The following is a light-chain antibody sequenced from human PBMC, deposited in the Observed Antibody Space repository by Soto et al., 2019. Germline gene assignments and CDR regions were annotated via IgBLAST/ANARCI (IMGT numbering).Light chain of an antibody. CDR3: QKYNSATFT. V-gene: IGKV1-27*01. CDR1: QGISNY. CDR2: AAS. J-gene: IGKJ3*01. Sequence: DIQMTQSPSSLSASIGDRVTITCRASQGISNYLAWYQQKPGKAPERLIYAASTLQSGVPSRFSGSGSGTDFTLTISSLQPEDGATYYCQKYNSATFTFGPGTRVDIK.